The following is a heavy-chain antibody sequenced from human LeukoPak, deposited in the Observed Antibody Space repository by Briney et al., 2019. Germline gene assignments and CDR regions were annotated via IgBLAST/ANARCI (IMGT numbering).Heavy chain of an antibody. J-gene: IGHJ3*02. V-gene: IGHV3-7*01. CDR2: IKQDGSEK. D-gene: IGHD4-23*01. CDR1: GFTFGSYW. CDR3: AAGGAFDI. Sequence: GGSLRLSCAASGFTFGSYWMSWVRQAPGKGLEWVANIKQDGSEKYYVDSVKGRFTISRDNAKNSLYLQVNSLRAEDTAVYYCAAGGAFDIWGQGTMVTVSS.